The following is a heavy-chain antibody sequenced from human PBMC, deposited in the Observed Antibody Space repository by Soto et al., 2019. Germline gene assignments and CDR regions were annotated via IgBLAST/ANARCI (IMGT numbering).Heavy chain of an antibody. CDR1: GFTFSSYA. Sequence: GGSLRLSCAASGFTFSSYAMHWVRQAPGKGLEWVAVISYDGSNKYYADSVKGRFTISRDNSKNTLYLQMNSLRAEDTAVYYCARGVRMVVAAKYFQHWGQGTLVTVSS. CDR2: ISYDGSNK. CDR3: ARGVRMVVAAKYFQH. J-gene: IGHJ1*01. D-gene: IGHD2-15*01. V-gene: IGHV3-30-3*01.